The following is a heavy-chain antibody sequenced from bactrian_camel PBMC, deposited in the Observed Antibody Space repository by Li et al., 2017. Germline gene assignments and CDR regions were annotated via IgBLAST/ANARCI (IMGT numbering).Heavy chain of an antibody. V-gene: IGHV3-3*01. Sequence: HVQLVESGGGSVQAGGSLRLSCSGSDATRSMNIMGWFRQVPGQGREAVAAIWNGGENTYYAGPVDGRFTISQDSSDKTVYLSMNNLQLDDTAMYYCAADRDVNVPPSLVLDSSRFHSWGQGTQVTVS. CDR3: AADRDVNVPPSLVLDSSRFHS. J-gene: IGHJ4*01. CDR2: IWNGGENT. CDR1: DATRSMNI.